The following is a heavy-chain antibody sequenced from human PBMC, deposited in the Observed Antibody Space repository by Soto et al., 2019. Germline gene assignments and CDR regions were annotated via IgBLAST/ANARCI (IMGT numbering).Heavy chain of an antibody. Sequence: ASVKVSCKASGYTFTGYYMHWVRQAPGQGLEWMGWINPNSGGTNYAQKFQGWVTMTRDTSISTAYMELSRLRSDDTAVYYCARDHTPYSGELITSSWYPLYYYGMDVWGQGTTVTVSS. J-gene: IGHJ6*02. CDR3: ARDHTPYSGELITSSWYPLYYYGMDV. CDR1: GYTFTGYY. CDR2: INPNSGGT. V-gene: IGHV1-2*04. D-gene: IGHD6-13*01.